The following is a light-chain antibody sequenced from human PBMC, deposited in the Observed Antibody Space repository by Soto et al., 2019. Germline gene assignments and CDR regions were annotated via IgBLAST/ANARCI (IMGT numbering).Light chain of an antibody. CDR3: QSYDSSLSRRWV. V-gene: IGLV1-40*01. Sequence: QSVLTQPPSVSGAPGQRVTISCTGSSSNIGAGYPVHWYQQLPGTAPKLLVAGNRPSGVPDRCSVSKSGASASLAITGLQAEDEADYYCQSYDSSLSRRWVFGGGTKVTVL. CDR1: SSNIGAGYP. CDR2: G. J-gene: IGLJ3*02.